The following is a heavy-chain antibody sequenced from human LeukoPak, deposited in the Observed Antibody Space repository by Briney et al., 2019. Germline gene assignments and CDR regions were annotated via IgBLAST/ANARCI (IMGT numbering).Heavy chain of an antibody. J-gene: IGHJ6*03. CDR3: ARSYSSSWYYMDV. V-gene: IGHV5-51*01. CDR2: IYPGDSDT. CDR1: GYSFTSYW. D-gene: IGHD6-13*01. Sequence: GESLKISCEGSGYSFTSYWIGWVRQMPGKGLEWMGIIYPGDSDTRYSPSFQGQVTISADKSISTAYLQWSSLKASDTAMYYCARSYSSSWYYMDVWGKGTTVTVSS.